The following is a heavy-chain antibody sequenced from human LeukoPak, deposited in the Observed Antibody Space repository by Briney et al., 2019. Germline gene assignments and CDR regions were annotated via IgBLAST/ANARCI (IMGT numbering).Heavy chain of an antibody. Sequence: GGSLRLSCAASGFTFDDYGMSWVRQAPGKGLEWVSGINWNGGSTGYADSVKGRFTISRDNAKNSLYLQMNSLRAEDTALYYCAKGQDDSSGYTFDYWGQGTLVTVSS. V-gene: IGHV3-20*04. CDR3: AKGQDDSSGYTFDY. CDR1: GFTFDDYG. J-gene: IGHJ4*02. D-gene: IGHD3-22*01. CDR2: INWNGGST.